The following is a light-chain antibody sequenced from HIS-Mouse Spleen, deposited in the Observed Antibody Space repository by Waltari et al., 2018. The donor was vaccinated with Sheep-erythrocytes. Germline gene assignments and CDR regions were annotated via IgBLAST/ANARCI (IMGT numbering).Light chain of an antibody. Sequence: QSALTQPASVSGSPGQSITISCTGTSSDVGGYNYVSWYQQPPGKAPKLMIYAVSKRPSGVPDRFSGSKSGNTASLTISGLQAEDEADYYCCSYAGSYNHVFATGTKVTVL. V-gene: IGLV2-11*01. J-gene: IGLJ1*01. CDR3: CSYAGSYNHV. CDR2: AVS. CDR1: SSDVGGYNY.